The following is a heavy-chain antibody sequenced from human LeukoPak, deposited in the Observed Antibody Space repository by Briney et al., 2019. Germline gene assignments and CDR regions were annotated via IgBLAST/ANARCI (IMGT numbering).Heavy chain of an antibody. V-gene: IGHV4-59*01. D-gene: IGHD3-10*01. CDR3: ASTTMVRGGLPSLSFDY. CDR2: IYYSGST. J-gene: IGHJ4*02. CDR1: GGSISSYY. Sequence: SETLSLTCTVSGGSISSYYWSWIRQPPGKGLEWIGYIYYSGSTNYNPSLKSRVTISVDTSKNQFSLKLSSVTAADTAVYYCASTTMVRGGLPSLSFDYWGQGTLVTVSS.